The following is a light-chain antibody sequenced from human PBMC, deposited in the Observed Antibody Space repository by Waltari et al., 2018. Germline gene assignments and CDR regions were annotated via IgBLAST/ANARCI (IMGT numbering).Light chain of an antibody. CDR2: GAS. J-gene: IGKJ2*01. V-gene: IGKV3-20*01. CDR1: QSVSSRY. CDR3: QQYGSSPMYT. Sequence: ENVLTPSPGTLSLSPGDRATLSCRASQSVSSRYLAWYQQKPGQAPRLLIYGASSRATGIPDRFSGSGSATDFTLTISRLEPEDFAVYYCQQYGSSPMYTFGQGTKLEIK.